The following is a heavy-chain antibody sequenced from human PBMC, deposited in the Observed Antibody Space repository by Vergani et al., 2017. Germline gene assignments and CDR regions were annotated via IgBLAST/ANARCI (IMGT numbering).Heavy chain of an antibody. V-gene: IGHV4-39*01. Sequence: QLQLQESGPGLVTPSETLSLTCTVSGGSISSSSYYWGWIRQPPGKGLEWIGSIYYSGSTYYNPSLKSRVTISVETSKNQFSLKVSSVTAADTAVYYCGRQWAVACTGDAFDIWGQGTMVTVSS. CDR3: GRQWAVACTGDAFDI. D-gene: IGHD6-19*01. CDR2: IYYSGST. CDR1: GGSISSSSYY. J-gene: IGHJ3*02.